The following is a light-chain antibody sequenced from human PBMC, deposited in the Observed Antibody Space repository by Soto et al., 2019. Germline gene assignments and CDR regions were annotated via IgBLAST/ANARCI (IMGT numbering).Light chain of an antibody. Sequence: QSVLTQPPSASGTPGQRVTISCSGSSSNIGSNYVYWYQQLPGTAPKLLIYRNNQRPSGVPDRFSGSKSGTPASLAISGLRSEDEADYYCAAWDDSPSGWVFGGGTKLTVL. CDR3: AAWDDSPSGWV. CDR1: SSNIGSNY. V-gene: IGLV1-47*01. J-gene: IGLJ3*02. CDR2: RNN.